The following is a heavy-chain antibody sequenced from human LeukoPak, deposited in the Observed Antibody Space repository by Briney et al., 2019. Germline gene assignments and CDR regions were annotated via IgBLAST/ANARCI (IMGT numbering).Heavy chain of an antibody. CDR2: IKQDGSEK. CDR3: ARVLRYFDWLSHDYYMDV. V-gene: IGHV3-7*01. Sequence: GGSLRLSCAASGFTFSSYWMSWVRQAPGKGLEWVANIKQDGSEKYYVDSVKGRFTISRDNAKNSLYLQMNSLRAEDTAVYYCARVLRYFDWLSHDYYMDVWGKGTTVTVSS. CDR1: GFTFSSYW. D-gene: IGHD3-9*01. J-gene: IGHJ6*03.